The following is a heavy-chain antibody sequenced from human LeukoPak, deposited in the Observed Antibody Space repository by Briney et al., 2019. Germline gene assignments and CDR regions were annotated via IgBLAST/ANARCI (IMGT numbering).Heavy chain of an antibody. CDR1: GGSINNNNYY. Sequence: SETLSLTCTVSGGSINNNNYYWGWIRQPPGKGLEWIGSTPYSGSTYYNPSLKGRVTMSVDTSKNQFSLKLSSVTAADTAVYYCARDVVYSSSWLEVYNWFDPWGQGTLVTVSS. CDR3: ARDVVYSSSWLEVYNWFDP. J-gene: IGHJ5*02. CDR2: TPYSGST. V-gene: IGHV4-39*07. D-gene: IGHD6-13*01.